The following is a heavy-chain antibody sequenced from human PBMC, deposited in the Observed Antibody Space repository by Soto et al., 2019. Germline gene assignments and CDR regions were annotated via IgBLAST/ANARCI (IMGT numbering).Heavy chain of an antibody. D-gene: IGHD2-2*01. CDR1: GYTFTGYY. CDR2: INPNSGGT. Sequence: EASVKVSCKASGYTFTGYYMHWVRQAPGQGLEWMGWINPNSGGTNYAQKFQGRVTMTRDTSISTAYMELSRLRSDDTAVYYCARDGVDCSSTSCYFRAVDYGMDVWGQGTTVTVSS. V-gene: IGHV1-2*02. J-gene: IGHJ6*02. CDR3: ARDGVDCSSTSCYFRAVDYGMDV.